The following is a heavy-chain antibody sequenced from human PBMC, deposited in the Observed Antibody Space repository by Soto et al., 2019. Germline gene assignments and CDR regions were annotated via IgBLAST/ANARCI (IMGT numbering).Heavy chain of an antibody. J-gene: IGHJ6*02. V-gene: IGHV1-18*01. CDR2: ISAYNGNT. Sequence: QVQLVQSGAEVKKPGASVKVSCKASGYTFTSYGISWVRQAPGQGLEWMGWISAYNGNTNYAQKIQCRVTMTTHTSTSTDYMELRSQRSDDTAVYYCARTEWELRGGYYYYGMDVWGQGTTVTVSS. CDR3: ARTEWELRGGYYYYGMDV. CDR1: GYTFTSYG. D-gene: IGHD1-26*01.